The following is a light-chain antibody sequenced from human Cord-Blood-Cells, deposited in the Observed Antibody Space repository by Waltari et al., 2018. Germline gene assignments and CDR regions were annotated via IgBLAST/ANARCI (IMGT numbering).Light chain of an antibody. V-gene: IGKV3-15*01. CDR1: QSVSSN. CDR2: GAS. J-gene: IGKJ4*01. CDR3: QQYNNWPLT. Sequence: EIVITQSPATLSVSPGERATISCRASQSVSSNLAWYQQKPGQAPRLLIYGASTRATGIPARFSGSGSGTEFTLTISSRQSEDFAVYCCQQYNNWPLTFGGGTKVEIK.